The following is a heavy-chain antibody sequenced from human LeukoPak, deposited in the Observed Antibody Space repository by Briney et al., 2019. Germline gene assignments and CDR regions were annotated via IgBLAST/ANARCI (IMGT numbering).Heavy chain of an antibody. CDR2: TYYRSKWYN. D-gene: IGHD6-19*01. CDR3: AREGVIAVAGVEWENFDY. Sequence: SQTLSLTCAISGDSVSSNSAAWNWIRQSPSRGLEWLGRTYYRSKWYNDYAVSVKSRITINPDTSKNQFSLQLNSVTPEDTAVYYCAREGVIAVAGVEWENFDYWGQGTLVTVSS. V-gene: IGHV6-1*01. J-gene: IGHJ4*02. CDR1: GDSVSSNSAA.